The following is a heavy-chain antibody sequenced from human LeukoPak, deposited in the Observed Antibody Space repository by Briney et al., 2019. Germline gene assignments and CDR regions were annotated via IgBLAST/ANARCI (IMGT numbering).Heavy chain of an antibody. CDR1: GFTFSNYA. V-gene: IGHV3-23*01. CDR2: FLAAGGGT. CDR3: ARDRPGIAVAGDAFDI. D-gene: IGHD6-19*01. Sequence: GGSLRLSCAASGFTFSNYAMSWVRQAPGKGLEWVSAFLAAGGGTFYADSVKGRFTISRDNSKNTLYLQMNNLRDDDTAVYYCARDRPGIAVAGDAFDIWGQGTMVTVSS. J-gene: IGHJ3*02.